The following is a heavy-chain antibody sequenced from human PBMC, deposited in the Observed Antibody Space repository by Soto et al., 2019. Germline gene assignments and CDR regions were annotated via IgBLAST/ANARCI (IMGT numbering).Heavy chain of an antibody. Sequence: QVQLQESGPGLVKPSQTLSLTCTVSGGSFSSGGYYWSWIRQHPGKGLEWLGHIYYSGSTYYNPSXEXXVTISVDMSKNQFSLRLSSVTAADTAVYYCVGYGDYEGGDIWGQGTTVTVSS. V-gene: IGHV4-31*03. CDR3: VGYGDYEGGDI. CDR1: GGSFSSGGYY. D-gene: IGHD4-17*01. CDR2: IYYSGST. J-gene: IGHJ3*02.